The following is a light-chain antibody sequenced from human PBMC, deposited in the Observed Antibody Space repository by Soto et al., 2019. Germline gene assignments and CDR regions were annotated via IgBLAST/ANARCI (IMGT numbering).Light chain of an antibody. CDR1: SSDVGDYNY. Sequence: QSALTQPRSVSGSPGQSVTISCTGTSSDVGDYNYVSWYQQHPGKAPKLLIYAVNMRPSGVPDRFSGSKSGNTASLTISGLQAEDEADYSCCSYAGSYTWVFGGGTELTV. V-gene: IGLV2-11*01. CDR3: CSYAGSYTWV. CDR2: AVN. J-gene: IGLJ3*02.